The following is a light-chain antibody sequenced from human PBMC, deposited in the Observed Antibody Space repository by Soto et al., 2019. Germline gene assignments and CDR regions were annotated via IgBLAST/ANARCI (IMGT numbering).Light chain of an antibody. CDR3: QQSYSAPLT. CDR2: IAF. V-gene: IGKV1-39*01. CDR1: QSISNH. J-gene: IGKJ4*01. Sequence: DIQVTQSPSSLSASVGDRVTITCRASQSISNHMNWYQQRQGQAPKLLIYIAFNLQSGVSSRFSGSGSGTDFTLTINSLLPEDVATYYCQQSYSAPLTCGGGNKVEIK.